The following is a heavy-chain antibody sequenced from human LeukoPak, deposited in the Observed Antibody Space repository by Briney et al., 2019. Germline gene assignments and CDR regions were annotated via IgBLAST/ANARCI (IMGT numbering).Heavy chain of an antibody. J-gene: IGHJ4*02. V-gene: IGHV3-20*04. CDR3: ARAGGDYGDGYAYFDY. CDR2: INWNGGST. D-gene: IGHD4-17*01. CDR1: GFTFDDYG. Sequence: GGSLRLSCAASGFTFDDYGMSWVRQAPGKGLEWVSGINWNGGSTGYADSVEGRFTISRDNAKNSLYLQMNSLRAEDTALYYCARAGGDYGDGYAYFDYWGQGTLVTVSS.